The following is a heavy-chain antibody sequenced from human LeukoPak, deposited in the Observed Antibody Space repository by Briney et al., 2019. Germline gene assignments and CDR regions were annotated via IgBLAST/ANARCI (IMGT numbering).Heavy chain of an antibody. CDR1: GYTFTSYY. CDR2: INPNSGGT. CDR3: ARDLPPGLMVSWFDP. J-gene: IGHJ5*02. Sequence: ASVKVSCKASGYTFTSYYMHWVRQAPGQGLEWMGWINPNSGGTNYAQKFQGRVTMTRDTSISTAYMELSRLRSDDTAVYYCARDLPPGLMVSWFDPWGQGTLVTVSS. D-gene: IGHD3-10*01. V-gene: IGHV1-2*02.